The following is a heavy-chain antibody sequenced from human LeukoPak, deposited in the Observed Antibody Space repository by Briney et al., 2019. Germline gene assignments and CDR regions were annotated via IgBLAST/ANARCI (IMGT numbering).Heavy chain of an antibody. V-gene: IGHV4-59*01. CDR3: ARDSVNCSTTSCSDYLDY. CDR1: GGSISNYY. D-gene: IGHD2-2*01. J-gene: IGHJ4*02. Sequence: PSETLSLTCSVSGGSISNYYWNWIRQTPGKGLEWIGYIYHSGSTYYNPSFKSRVTISLDTSKKQFSLKLSSVTAADTAVYFCARDSVNCSTTSCSDYLDYWGQGTLVTVSS. CDR2: IYHSGST.